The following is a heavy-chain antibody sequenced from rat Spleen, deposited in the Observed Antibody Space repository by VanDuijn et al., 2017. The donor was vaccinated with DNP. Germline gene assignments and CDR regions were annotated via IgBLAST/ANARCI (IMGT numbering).Heavy chain of an antibody. Sequence: QVQLKESGPGLVQPSQTLSLTCTVSGFSLTSYGVSWVRQPPGKGLEWIAAISGGGITYYNLALKSRLSISRDTSKSQVFLKMNSLQTEDTAIYFCTRDLIIRDTTSAMDAWGQGTSVTVSS. CDR2: ISGGGIT. J-gene: IGHJ4*01. CDR3: TRDLIIRDTTSAMDA. D-gene: IGHD4-3*01. V-gene: IGHV2S12*01. CDR1: GFSLTSYG.